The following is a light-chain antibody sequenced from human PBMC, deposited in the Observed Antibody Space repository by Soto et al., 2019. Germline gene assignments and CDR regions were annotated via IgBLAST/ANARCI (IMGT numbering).Light chain of an antibody. CDR3: QQTKGFPLT. V-gene: IGKV1-12*01. CDR2: AAS. CDR1: QDINKY. Sequence: DIQMTQSPSSLSASEGDRVTITCRASQDINKYLAWYQQIPGKAPKLLIFAASTLQSGVPSRFSASGSGTDFTLTVGGLQPEDAATYYCQQTKGFPLTFGGGTKVDIK. J-gene: IGKJ4*01.